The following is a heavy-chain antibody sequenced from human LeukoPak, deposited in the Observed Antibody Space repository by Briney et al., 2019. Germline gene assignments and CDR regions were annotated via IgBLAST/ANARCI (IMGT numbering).Heavy chain of an antibody. Sequence: GGSLRLSCAASGFTFSSYAMHWVRQAPGKGLEYVSAISSNGGSTYYANSVKGRFTISRDNSKNTLYLQMGSLRAEDMAAYYCARAGFLEWLLPDYWGQGTLVTVSS. CDR2: ISSNGGST. J-gene: IGHJ4*02. D-gene: IGHD3-3*01. V-gene: IGHV3-64*01. CDR3: ARAGFLEWLLPDY. CDR1: GFTFSSYA.